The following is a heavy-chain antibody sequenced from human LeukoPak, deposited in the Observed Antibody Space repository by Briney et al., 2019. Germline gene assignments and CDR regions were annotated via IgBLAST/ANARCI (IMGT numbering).Heavy chain of an antibody. CDR1: GFTFGDYA. CDR3: TRDAYMLGKY. Sequence: PGGSLRLSCTASGFTFGDYALSWFRQAPGKGLEWVGFIRSKAYGGTPEYAASVKGRFTISRDDSKNIAYLQMNSLKTEDTAVCYCTRDAYMLGKYWGQGTLVTVSS. J-gene: IGHJ4*02. D-gene: IGHD3-10*02. V-gene: IGHV3-49*03. CDR2: IRSKAYGGTP.